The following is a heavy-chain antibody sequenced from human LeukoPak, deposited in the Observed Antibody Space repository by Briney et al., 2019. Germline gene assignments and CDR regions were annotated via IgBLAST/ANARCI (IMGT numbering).Heavy chain of an antibody. CDR1: GFTFSTSW. Sequence: GGSLRLSCAASGFTFSTSWMTWVRQAPGKGLEWVSAISGSGGSTYYADSVKGRFTISRDNSKNTLYLQMNSLRAEDTAVYYCAKSGGIQLWSPVGDYWGQGTLVTVSS. J-gene: IGHJ4*02. V-gene: IGHV3-23*01. CDR2: ISGSGGST. CDR3: AKSGGIQLWSPVGDY. D-gene: IGHD5-18*01.